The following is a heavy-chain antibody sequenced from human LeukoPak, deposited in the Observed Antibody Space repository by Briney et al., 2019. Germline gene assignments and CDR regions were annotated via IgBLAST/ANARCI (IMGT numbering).Heavy chain of an antibody. CDR1: GGSISSSSYY. Sequence: SETLSLTCTVSGGSISSSSYYWGWIRQPPGKGLEWIGSIYYSGSTYYNPSLKSRVIISLDTSKSHFSLKLTPVTAADTAIYYCARYHNGYDDYWGQGSLVTVSS. J-gene: IGHJ4*02. V-gene: IGHV4-39*07. CDR3: ARYHNGYDDY. D-gene: IGHD5-12*01. CDR2: IYYSGST.